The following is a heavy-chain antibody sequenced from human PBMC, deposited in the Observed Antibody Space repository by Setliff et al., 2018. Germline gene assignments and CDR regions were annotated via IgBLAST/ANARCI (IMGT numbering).Heavy chain of an antibody. J-gene: IGHJ4*02. CDR3: ARGNYYDSSGYSVDY. D-gene: IGHD3-22*01. CDR2: IIPIFGTA. CDR1: GGTFSSYA. V-gene: IGHV1-69*05. Sequence: ASVKVSCKASGGTFSSYAISWVRQAPGQGLEWMGGIIPIFGTANYAQKFQGRVTITTDESTSTAYMELNSLRSEDTAVYYCARGNYYDSSGYSVDYWGQGTLVTVSS.